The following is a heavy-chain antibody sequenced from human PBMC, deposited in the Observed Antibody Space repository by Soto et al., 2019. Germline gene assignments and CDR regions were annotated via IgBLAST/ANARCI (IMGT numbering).Heavy chain of an antibody. D-gene: IGHD6-19*01. Sequence: HPGGSLRLSCAASGFTFSSYAMHWVRQAPGKGLEWVAVISYDGSNKYYADSVKGRFTISRDNSKNTLYLQMNSLRAEDTAVYYCARDVSSVQDYWGQGTLVTVSS. J-gene: IGHJ4*02. CDR2: ISYDGSNK. CDR1: GFTFSSYA. V-gene: IGHV3-30-3*01. CDR3: ARDVSSVQDY.